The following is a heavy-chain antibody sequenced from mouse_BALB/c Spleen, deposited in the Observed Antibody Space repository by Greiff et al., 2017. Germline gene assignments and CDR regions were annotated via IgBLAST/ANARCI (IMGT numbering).Heavy chain of an antibody. V-gene: IGHV1-80*01. CDR2: INPGDGDT. Sequence: QVQLQQSGAELVRPGASVKISCKASGYAFSSYWMNWVKQRPGQGLEWIGQINPGDGDTNYNGKFKGKATVTADKSSSTAYMQLSSLTSEDSAVYICARDRYDRGMDYWGQGTSVTVSA. D-gene: IGHD2-14*01. CDR1: GYAFSSYW. J-gene: IGHJ4*01. CDR3: ARDRYDRGMDY.